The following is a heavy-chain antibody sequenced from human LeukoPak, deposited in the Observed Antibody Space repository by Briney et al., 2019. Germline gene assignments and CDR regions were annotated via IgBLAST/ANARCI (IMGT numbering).Heavy chain of an antibody. Sequence: SVKVSCKASGGTFSSYAISWVRQAPGQGLEWMGRIIPIFGIANYAQKFQGRVTITADRSTSTAYMELSSLRSEDTAVCYCARGYDYGGNSPFDPWGQGTLVTVSS. CDR1: GGTFSSYA. V-gene: IGHV1-69*04. J-gene: IGHJ5*02. D-gene: IGHD4-23*01. CDR2: IIPIFGIA. CDR3: ARGYDYGGNSPFDP.